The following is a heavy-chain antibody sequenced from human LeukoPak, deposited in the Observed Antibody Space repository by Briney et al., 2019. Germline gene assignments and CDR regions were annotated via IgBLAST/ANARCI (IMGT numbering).Heavy chain of an antibody. V-gene: IGHV4-59*08. CDR1: GFTFSSYW. CDR2: IYYSGST. CDR3: ARVVGDSSGYYYVGGPYYFDY. D-gene: IGHD3-22*01. Sequence: PGGSLRLSCAASGFTFSSYWMSWVRQAPGKGLEWIGYIYYSGSTYYNPSLKSRVTISVDTSKNQFSLKLSSVTAADTAVYYCARVVGDSSGYYYVGGPYYFDYWGQGTLVTVSS. J-gene: IGHJ4*02.